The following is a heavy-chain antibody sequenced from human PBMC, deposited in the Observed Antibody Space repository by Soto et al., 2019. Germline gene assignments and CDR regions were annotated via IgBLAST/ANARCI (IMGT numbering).Heavy chain of an antibody. D-gene: IGHD6-13*01. V-gene: IGHV4-59*01. CDR1: VGSMSGYS. CDR3: ARQSSFSSSYYLDY. Sequence: ASETLSLTCVVSVGSMSGYSWSWIRQPPGKGLEWIGYIYYSGTTTYNPSLKSRLTMSIDTSRNQFSLKLSSVTAADTAVYYCARQSSFSSSYYLDYWGQGTLVTVSS. J-gene: IGHJ4*02. CDR2: IYYSGTT.